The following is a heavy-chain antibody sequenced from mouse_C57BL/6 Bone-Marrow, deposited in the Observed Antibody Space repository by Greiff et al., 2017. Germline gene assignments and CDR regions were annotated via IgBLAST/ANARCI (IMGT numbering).Heavy chain of an antibody. D-gene: IGHD1-1*01. CDR3: ARRNYGNPYYFDY. Sequence: DVKLVESGGDLVKPGGSLKLSCAASGFTFSSYGMSWVRQTPDKRLEWVATISSGGSYTYYPDSVKGRFTISRDNAKNTLYLQMSSLKSEDTAMYYCARRNYGNPYYFDYWGQGTTLTVSS. CDR2: ISSGGSYT. V-gene: IGHV5-6*02. J-gene: IGHJ2*01. CDR1: GFTFSSYG.